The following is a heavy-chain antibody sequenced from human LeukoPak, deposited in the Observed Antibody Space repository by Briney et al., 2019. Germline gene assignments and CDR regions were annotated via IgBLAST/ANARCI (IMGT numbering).Heavy chain of an antibody. Sequence: ASVKVSCKASGYTFTSYGISWVRQAPGQGLEWMGWISAYNGNTNYAQKLQGRVTMTTDTSTSTAYMELRSLRSDDTAVYYCARGRITMVRGVIIFGDAFDIWGQGTMVTVSS. CDR2: ISAYNGNT. J-gene: IGHJ3*02. CDR1: GYTFTSYG. D-gene: IGHD3-10*01. V-gene: IGHV1-18*01. CDR3: ARGRITMVRGVIIFGDAFDI.